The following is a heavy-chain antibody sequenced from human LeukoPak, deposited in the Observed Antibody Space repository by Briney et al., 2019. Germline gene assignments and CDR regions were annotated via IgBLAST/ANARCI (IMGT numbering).Heavy chain of an antibody. J-gene: IGHJ4*02. CDR1: GASISSSKW. V-gene: IGHV4-4*02. CDR3: ARYGSRNYYPYDY. CDR2: IYHGGST. D-gene: IGHD3-10*01. Sequence: NASGTLSLTCAVSGASISSSKWWSWVRQPPGKGLEWIGEIYHGGSTNFNPSLKSRVTMSVDKSKNQFSLNLSSVTAADTAVYYCARYGSRNYYPYDYWGQGTLVTVSS.